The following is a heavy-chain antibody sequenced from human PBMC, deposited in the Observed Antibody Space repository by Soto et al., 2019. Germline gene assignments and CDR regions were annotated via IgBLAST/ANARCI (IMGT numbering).Heavy chain of an antibody. CDR2: ISQTGAT. CDR3: ARAVSPYFGTWFDP. Sequence: TLSLTCAVSGGSITSGNSYSWAWIRQPPGRGLEWIGSISQTGATSYNPSLKSRVSVSLDKSKNQFSLRLCSVTAADMAVYYCARAVSPYFGTWFDPWGQGTLVTVSS. V-gene: IGHV4-30-2*01. CDR1: GGSITSGNSYS. J-gene: IGHJ5*02. D-gene: IGHD3-10*01.